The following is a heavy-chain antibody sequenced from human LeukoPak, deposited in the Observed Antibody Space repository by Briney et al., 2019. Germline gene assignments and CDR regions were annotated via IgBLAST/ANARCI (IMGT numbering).Heavy chain of an antibody. CDR1: GFTFSSYA. J-gene: IGHJ4*02. CDR3: AKGLERESRLDS. Sequence: DPGGSLRLSCAASGFTFSSYAMYWVRQAPGQGLEWVSGIRHSDGKTYYADSVRGRFTISSDIFKNTLYLQMNGLRDDDAALYYCAKGLERESRLDSWGQGTLVTVSS. D-gene: IGHD1-1*01. CDR2: IRHSDGKT. V-gene: IGHV3-23*01.